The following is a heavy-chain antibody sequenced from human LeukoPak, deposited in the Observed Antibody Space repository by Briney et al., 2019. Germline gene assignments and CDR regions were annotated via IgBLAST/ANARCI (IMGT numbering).Heavy chain of an antibody. D-gene: IGHD3-22*01. CDR3: ARAAPYYYDSSGYSAFDS. CDR2: ISSTSSTI. Sequence: GGSLRLSCAASGFTFRSYSMHWVRQAPGKGLEWVSYISSTSSTIYYADSVKGRFTISRDNAKDSLYLQMNSLRDEDTAVYYCARAAPYYYDSSGYSAFDSWGQGTMVTVSA. V-gene: IGHV3-48*02. J-gene: IGHJ3*02. CDR1: GFTFRSYS.